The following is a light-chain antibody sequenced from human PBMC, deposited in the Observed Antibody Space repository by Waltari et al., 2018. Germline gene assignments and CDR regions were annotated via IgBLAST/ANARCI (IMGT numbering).Light chain of an antibody. J-gene: IGLJ1*01. CDR1: ILSKEY. CDR2: KDS. CDR3: QSTDASETFV. Sequence: SDELTQPPSVSVSPGQTARLTCSGEILSKEYAYWYQHKPGQAPVLVIYKDSERPSGIPDRFSGSSSGTTVTLTISAVQAEDEAAYYCQSTDASETFVFGTGTTVTVL. V-gene: IGLV3-25*03.